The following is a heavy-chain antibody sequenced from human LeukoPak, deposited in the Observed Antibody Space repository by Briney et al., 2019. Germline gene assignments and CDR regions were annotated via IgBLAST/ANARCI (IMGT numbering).Heavy chain of an antibody. CDR1: GGSISSGSYY. CDR3: ARDGVAVAGNYFDY. D-gene: IGHD6-19*01. Sequence: TLSLTCTVSGGSISSGSYYWSWIRQPAGKGLEWIGRIYTSGSTNYNPSLKSRVTISVDTSKNQFSLKLSSVTAADTAVYYCARDGVAVAGNYFDYWGLGTLVTVSS. J-gene: IGHJ4*02. V-gene: IGHV4-61*02. CDR2: IYTSGST.